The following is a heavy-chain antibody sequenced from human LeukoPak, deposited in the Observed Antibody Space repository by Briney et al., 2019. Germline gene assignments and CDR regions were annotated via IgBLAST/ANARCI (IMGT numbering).Heavy chain of an antibody. D-gene: IGHD3-10*01. CDR1: GFTVSSNY. V-gene: IGHV3-66*01. CDR2: IYSGGST. CDR3: ASPLGLWFGELLTGMDV. Sequence: PGGSLRLSCAASGFTVSSNYMSWVRQAPGKGLEWVSVIYSGGSTYCADSVKGRFTISRDNSKNTLYLQMNSLRAEDTAVYYCASPLGLWFGELLTGMDVWGQGTTVTVSS. J-gene: IGHJ6*02.